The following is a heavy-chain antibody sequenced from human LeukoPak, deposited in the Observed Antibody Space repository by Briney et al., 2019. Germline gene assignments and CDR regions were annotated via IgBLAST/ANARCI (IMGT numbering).Heavy chain of an antibody. J-gene: IGHJ3*02. Sequence: GGSLRLSCAASGFTFSSYGMHWVRQAPGKGLEWVGFVRNQAYGGTTEYAASVKGRFTISRDDSKSIAYLQMNSLKSEDTAVYYCTRDRIGTGTTGDAFDIWGQGTMLIVSS. CDR3: TRDRIGTGTTGDAFDI. V-gene: IGHV3-49*04. D-gene: IGHD1-1*01. CDR1: GFTFSSYG. CDR2: VRNQAYGGTT.